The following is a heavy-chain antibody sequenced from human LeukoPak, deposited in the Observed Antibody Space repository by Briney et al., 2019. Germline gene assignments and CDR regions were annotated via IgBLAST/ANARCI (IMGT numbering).Heavy chain of an antibody. Sequence: SETLSLTCTVSGGSISSSSYYWGWIRQPPGKGLEWIGSIYYSGSTYYNPSLKSRVTISVDTSKNQFSLKLSSVTAADTAVYYCARLGVRENYYYYYYMDVWGKGTTVTISS. CDR3: ARLGVRENYYYYYYMDV. CDR1: GGSISSSSYY. J-gene: IGHJ6*03. CDR2: IYYSGST. V-gene: IGHV4-39*07. D-gene: IGHD3-10*01.